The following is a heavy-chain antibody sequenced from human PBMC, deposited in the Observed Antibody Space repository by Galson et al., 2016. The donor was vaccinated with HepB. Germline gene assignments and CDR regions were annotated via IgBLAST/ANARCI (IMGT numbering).Heavy chain of an antibody. CDR2: ISYDGSKQ. CDR3: AKDLRDGTYYLDY. Sequence: SLRLSCAASGFTPGFTFSHEAMHWVRQAPGKGLEWLAVISYDGSKQYYADSVKGRFTISRDNSKSTLDLQMSSLRVDDTAVYFCAKDLRDGTYYLDYWGQGTLVTVTA. D-gene: IGHD5-24*01. V-gene: IGHV3-30*04. J-gene: IGHJ4*02. CDR1: GFTPGFTFSHEA.